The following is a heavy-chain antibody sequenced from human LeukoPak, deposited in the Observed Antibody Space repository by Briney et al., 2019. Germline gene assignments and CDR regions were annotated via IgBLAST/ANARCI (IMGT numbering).Heavy chain of an antibody. D-gene: IGHD3-9*01. Sequence: GGSLRLSCAASGFTFSDYYMSWIRQAPGKGLEWVSYISSSGSTIYYADSVKGRFTISRDNAKNSLYLQMNSLRAEDTAVYYCARDRSYYDILTGYYKGVDYWGQGTLVTVSS. J-gene: IGHJ4*02. CDR2: ISSSGSTI. CDR3: ARDRSYYDILTGYYKGVDY. V-gene: IGHV3-11*01. CDR1: GFTFSDYY.